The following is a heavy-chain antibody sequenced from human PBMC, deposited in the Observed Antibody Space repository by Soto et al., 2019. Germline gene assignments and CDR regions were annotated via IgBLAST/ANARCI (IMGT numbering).Heavy chain of an antibody. D-gene: IGHD6-19*01. CDR2: IYPGDSDT. V-gene: IGHV5-51*01. J-gene: IGHJ6*02. CDR3: ARFSRAVAGTLGFYYYGMDV. Sequence: GESLKISCKGSGYRFTSYWIGWVRQMPGKGLEWMGIIYPGDSDTRYSPSFQGQVTISADKSISTAYLQWSSLKASDTAMYYCARFSRAVAGTLGFYYYGMDVWGQGTTVTVSS. CDR1: GYRFTSYW.